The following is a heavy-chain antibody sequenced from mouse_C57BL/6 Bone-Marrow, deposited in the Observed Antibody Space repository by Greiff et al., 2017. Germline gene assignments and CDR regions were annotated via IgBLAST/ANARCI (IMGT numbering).Heavy chain of an antibody. CDR3: AGRGDCDAGDAMDY. CDR1: GFTFRDYG. J-gene: IGHJ4*01. Sequence: EVNVVASGGGLVQPGGSLKLSCAASGFTFRDYGMAWVRQTPRKGLEWVAFISNLAYSIYYADKVTGRFTISGEKAKNTLYMEMRSLRSEDTAMYYCAGRGDCDAGDAMDYWGQGTSVTVSS. V-gene: IGHV5-15*01. CDR2: ISNLAYSI.